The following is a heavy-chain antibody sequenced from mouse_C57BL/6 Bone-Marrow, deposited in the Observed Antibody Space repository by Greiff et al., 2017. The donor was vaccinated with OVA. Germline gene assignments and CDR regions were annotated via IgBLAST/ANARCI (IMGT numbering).Heavy chain of an antibody. CDR2: IDPENGDT. D-gene: IGHD1-1*01. CDR3: TTGITTVYWYFDV. J-gene: IGHJ1*03. CDR1: GFNITDDY. Sequence: EVQLQQSGAELVRPGASVKLSCTASGFNITDDYMHWVKQRPEQGLEWIGWIDPENGDTEYASKFQCKATITADPSSNTAYLQLSSLTSEDTAVDYCTTGITTVYWYFDVWGTGTTVTVSS. V-gene: IGHV14-4*01.